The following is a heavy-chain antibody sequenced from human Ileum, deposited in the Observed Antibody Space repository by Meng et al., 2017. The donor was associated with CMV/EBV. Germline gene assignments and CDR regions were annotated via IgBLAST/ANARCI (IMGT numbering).Heavy chain of an antibody. CDR3: VHRYSSSSGQVS. V-gene: IGHV2-5*02. Sequence: QITLKESVTTLVKTKKTLTLTFTFSGFSLTNNVESVGWIRQPPGKAMEWLALIHGGGGKQYSPSPQSRLTATRDTSKNQVVLTMTNMDPVDTATYYCVHRYSSSSGQVSWGQGTLVTVSS. CDR2: IHGGGGK. J-gene: IGHJ5*02. D-gene: IGHD6-6*01. CDR1: GFSLTNNVES.